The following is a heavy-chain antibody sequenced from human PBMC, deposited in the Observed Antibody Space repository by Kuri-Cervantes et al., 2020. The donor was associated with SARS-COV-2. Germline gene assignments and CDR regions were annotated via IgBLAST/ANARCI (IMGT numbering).Heavy chain of an antibody. D-gene: IGHD4-17*01. CDR2: INHSGST. V-gene: IGHV4-34*01. CDR3: ARARYADYGSSSPYFQH. J-gene: IGHJ1*01. Sequence: GSLRLSCAASGGSFLNYYWSWIRQPPGEGLEWIGEINHSGSTNYNPSLKSRVTISVDTSKNQFSLKLSSVTAADTAVYYCARARYADYGSSSPYFQHWGQGTLVTVSS. CDR1: GGSFLNYY.